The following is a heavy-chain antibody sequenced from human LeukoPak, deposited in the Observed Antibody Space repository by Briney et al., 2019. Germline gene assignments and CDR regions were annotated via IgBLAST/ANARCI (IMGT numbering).Heavy chain of an antibody. J-gene: IGHJ2*01. CDR2: IYYSGST. CDR3: ARGSVYAILGRYFDL. V-gene: IGHV4-59*01. D-gene: IGHD2-8*01. CDR1: GGSISSYY. Sequence: SETLSLTCTVSGGSISSYYWSWIRQPPGKGLEWIGYIYYSGSTNYNPSLKSRVTISVDTSKNQFSLKLSSVTAADTAVYYCARGSVYAILGRYFDLWGRGTLVTVSS.